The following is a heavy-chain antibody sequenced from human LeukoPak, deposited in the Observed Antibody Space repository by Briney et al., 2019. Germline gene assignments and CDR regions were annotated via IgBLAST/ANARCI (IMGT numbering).Heavy chain of an antibody. CDR1: GFTFDDYA. CDR3: AREGSGYNFNWFDP. J-gene: IGHJ5*02. CDR2: INWNSDTI. Sequence: GGSLRLSCTASGFTFDDYAMHWVRQAAGKGLEWVSSINWNSDTIEYADSVKGRFTISRDNAKNSLYLQMNSLRAEDTAVYYCAREGSGYNFNWFDPWGQGTLVTVSS. V-gene: IGHV3-9*01. D-gene: IGHD5-18*01.